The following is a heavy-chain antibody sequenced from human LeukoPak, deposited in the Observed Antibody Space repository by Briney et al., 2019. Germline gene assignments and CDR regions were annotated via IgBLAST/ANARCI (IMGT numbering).Heavy chain of an antibody. CDR2: ISGTADSK. CDR1: RFIFRNYA. Sequence: GGSLRLSCAASRFIFRNYAMSWVRQAPGRGLEWLSIISGTADSKYYADSVKGRFTISRDNPRSTLYLEMNILRAEDTAVYYCAKADATIGGAFDTWGQGTLVIVSS. V-gene: IGHV3-23*01. D-gene: IGHD3-16*01. CDR3: AKADATIGGAFDT. J-gene: IGHJ3*02.